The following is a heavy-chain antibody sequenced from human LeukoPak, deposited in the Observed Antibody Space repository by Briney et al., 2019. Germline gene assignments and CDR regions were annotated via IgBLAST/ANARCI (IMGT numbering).Heavy chain of an antibody. CDR3: ARFITMVRGRGFDY. D-gene: IGHD3-10*01. J-gene: IGHJ4*02. Sequence: PGGSLRLSCAASGFTFSSYAVSWVRQAPGKGLEWVSVIYSGGSTYYADSVKGRFTISRDNSKNTLYLQMNSLRAEDTAVYYCARFITMVRGRGFDYWGQGTLVTVSS. CDR1: GFTFSSYA. CDR2: IYSGGST. V-gene: IGHV3-66*01.